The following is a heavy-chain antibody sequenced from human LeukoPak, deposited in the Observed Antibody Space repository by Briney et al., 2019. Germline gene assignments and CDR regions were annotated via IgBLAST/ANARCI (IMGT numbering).Heavy chain of an antibody. CDR2: IHPSSGAT. CDR3: ARGGWFDY. CDR1: GYTFIAYH. D-gene: IGHD6-19*01. Sequence: GASVKVSCKASGYTFIAYHMHWVRQAPGQGLEWMGRIHPSSGATNYAQRFQGRVTLTRDTSINTAYMELSRLTSDDTAVYYCARGGWFDYWGQGTLVTVSS. V-gene: IGHV1-2*06. J-gene: IGHJ4*02.